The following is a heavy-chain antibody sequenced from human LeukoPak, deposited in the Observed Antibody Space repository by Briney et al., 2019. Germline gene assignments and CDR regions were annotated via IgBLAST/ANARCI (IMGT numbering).Heavy chain of an antibody. J-gene: IGHJ4*02. CDR1: GFTFSTYG. CDR3: GSPYSGYDYNFDH. Sequence: GRSLRLSCAASGFTFSTYGMHWVRQAPGKGLEWVAVISFDGNNKYFADSVKGRFTISRDNSKNTLFLQMSSLRTEDTAVYYCGSPYSGYDYNFDHWGQGTLVTVSS. D-gene: IGHD5-12*01. CDR2: ISFDGNNK. V-gene: IGHV3-30*03.